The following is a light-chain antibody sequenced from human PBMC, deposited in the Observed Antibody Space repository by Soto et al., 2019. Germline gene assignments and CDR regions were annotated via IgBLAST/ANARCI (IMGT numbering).Light chain of an antibody. Sequence: DIVMTQFPLSLSVVPGEPASISCTSSQSLLQTTGHNYLDWYLQRPGQSPQLLIYLTSNRSAGVPDRFSGSGAGTDFTLKISRVEAEDVGFYFCRQTLRTPRTFGRGT. CDR3: RQTLRTPRT. CDR1: QSLLQTTGHNY. J-gene: IGKJ2*02. CDR2: LTS. V-gene: IGKV2-28*01.